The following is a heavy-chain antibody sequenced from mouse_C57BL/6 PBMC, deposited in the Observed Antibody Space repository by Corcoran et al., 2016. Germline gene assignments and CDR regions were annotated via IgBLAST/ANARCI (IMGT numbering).Heavy chain of an antibody. V-gene: IGHV9-3*01. CDR2: INNYSGVP. Sequence: QIQLVQSGPELKKPGETVKISCKASGYTFTTYGMSWVKQAPGKGLKWMGWINNYSGVPTYADDVKGRFAFSLETSASTAYLQINNLKNEDTATYFCAPLWGFAYWGQGTLVTVSA. CDR1: GYTFTTYG. CDR3: APLWGFAY. D-gene: IGHD1-1*02. J-gene: IGHJ3*01.